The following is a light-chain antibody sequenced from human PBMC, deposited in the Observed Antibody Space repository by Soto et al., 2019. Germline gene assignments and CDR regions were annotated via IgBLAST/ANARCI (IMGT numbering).Light chain of an antibody. CDR2: LNSDGSH. CDR1: SGHSSYA. Sequence: QPVLTQSPSASASLGASVKLTCTLSSGHSSYAIAWHQQQPEKGPRYLMKLNSDGSHSKGDGIPDRLSGSSSGAERYLTISSLQSEDEADYYCQTWGTGYWVFGGGTKVTVL. V-gene: IGLV4-69*01. CDR3: QTWGTGYWV. J-gene: IGLJ3*02.